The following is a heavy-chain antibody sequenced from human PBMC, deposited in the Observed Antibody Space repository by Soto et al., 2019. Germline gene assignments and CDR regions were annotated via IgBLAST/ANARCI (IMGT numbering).Heavy chain of an antibody. D-gene: IGHD1-26*01. CDR3: TRVSRTWEDDY. J-gene: IGHJ4*02. V-gene: IGHV3-48*02. CDR1: GFTFSDYG. Sequence: EVQLVESGGGLAQPGGSLRLSCAASGFTFSDYGVTWVRQAPGKGLEWISYISSGRDTIYYADSVKGRFTISRDYAKETLFLQMNSLRDEDTAVYYCTRVSRTWEDDYWGRGTLVTVSS. CDR2: ISSGRDTI.